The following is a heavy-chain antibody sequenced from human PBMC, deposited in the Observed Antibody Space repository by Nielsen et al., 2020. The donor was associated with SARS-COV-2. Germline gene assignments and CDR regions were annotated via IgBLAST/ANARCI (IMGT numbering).Heavy chain of an antibody. V-gene: IGHV3-30-3*01. J-gene: IGHJ4*02. CDR2: ISYDGSNK. Sequence: GESLKISCAASGFTFSSYAMHWVRQAPGKGLEWVAVISYDGSNKYYADSVKGRFTVSRDNSNNTLFLQMNSLSPEDTAVYFCAKGRSYSFTVGSYYFDYWGQGTLVTVSS. CDR1: GFTFSSYA. D-gene: IGHD2-21*01. CDR3: AKGRSYSFTVGSYYFDY.